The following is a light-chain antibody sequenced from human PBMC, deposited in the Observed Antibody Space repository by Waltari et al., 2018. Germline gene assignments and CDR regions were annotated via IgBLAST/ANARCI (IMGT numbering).Light chain of an antibody. Sequence: EIVLTQSPGTLSLPPGERATLSSRAIQSVSRTLAWYHQKPGQAPKLLIYGPSIRATGIPDMCTGSGSGTDFSLTISSLEPEDFAIYFCQHYVRLPATFGQGTKVEIK. CDR2: GPS. J-gene: IGKJ1*01. CDR3: QHYVRLPAT. CDR1: QSVSRT. V-gene: IGKV3-20*01.